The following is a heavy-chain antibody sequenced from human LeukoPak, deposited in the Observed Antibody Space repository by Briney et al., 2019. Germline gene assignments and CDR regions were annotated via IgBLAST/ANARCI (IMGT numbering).Heavy chain of an antibody. CDR1: VFTFSTSW. CDR3: ARALGSYSDY. D-gene: IGHD1-26*01. V-gene: IGHV3-74*01. CDR2: INDDGSSI. Sequence: GGCLRLSCAGSVFTFSTSWMHWVRQAPGKALVWVSRINDDGSSINYADSVKGRFTISRDNAKNTLYLQMSSLRAEDTAVYYCARALGSYSDYWGQGTLVSVSS. J-gene: IGHJ4*02.